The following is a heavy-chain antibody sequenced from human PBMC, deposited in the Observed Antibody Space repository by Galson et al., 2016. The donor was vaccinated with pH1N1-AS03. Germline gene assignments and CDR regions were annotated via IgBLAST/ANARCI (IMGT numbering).Heavy chain of an antibody. CDR2: IDWDDDK. D-gene: IGHD4-17*01. V-gene: IGHV2-70*01. J-gene: IGHJ5*02. CDR1: GFSLSTSGMC. Sequence: PALVKPTQTPTLTRTFSGFSLSTSGMCVSWIRQPPGKSLEWLALIDWDDDKYYSTSLKTRLTISKDTSKNQVVLTMTNMDPVDTAMYYCARYFYGDYSNWIDPWGQGTPVTVSS. CDR3: ARYFYGDYSNWIDP.